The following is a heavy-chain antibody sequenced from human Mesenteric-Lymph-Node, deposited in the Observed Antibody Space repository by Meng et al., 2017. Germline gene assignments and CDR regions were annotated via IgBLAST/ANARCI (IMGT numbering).Heavy chain of an antibody. CDR2: IKQDGSEK. J-gene: IGHJ1*01. CDR1: GFTFSSYW. CDR3: ASRAAAVDATEYFQD. V-gene: IGHV3-7*01. Sequence: GESLKISCAASGFTFSSYWMNWVRQAPGKGLEWVANIKQDGSEKYYVDSVKGRFTISRDNAKNSLYLQMNSLRAEDTAVYYCASRAAAVDATEYFQDWGQGTLVTVSS. D-gene: IGHD6-25*01.